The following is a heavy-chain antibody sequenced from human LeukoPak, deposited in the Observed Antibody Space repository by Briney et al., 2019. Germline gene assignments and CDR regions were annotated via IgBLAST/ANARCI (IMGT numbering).Heavy chain of an antibody. CDR1: GGSISSDY. D-gene: IGHD1-1*01. V-gene: IGHV4-59*01. J-gene: IGHJ4*02. CDR3: ARVQNEGYFDY. Sequence: PSETLSLTCAVSGGSISSDYWSWIRQPPGKGLEWIGYIYYSGSTNYNPSLKSRVTISVDTSKNQFSLKLSSVTAADTAVYYCARVQNEGYFDYWGQGTLVTVSS. CDR2: IYYSGST.